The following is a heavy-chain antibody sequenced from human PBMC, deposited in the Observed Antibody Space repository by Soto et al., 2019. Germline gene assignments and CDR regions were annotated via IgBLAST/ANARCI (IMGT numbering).Heavy chain of an antibody. CDR3: AREAPWGTTQFDY. V-gene: IGHV4-4*07. CDR2: IFPGGST. J-gene: IGHJ4*01. D-gene: IGHD7-27*01. Sequence: XETLSLTCTVSGCSLSDAYWSWIRQPAGKGLECIGRIFPGGSTNFNPSLKSRVTLSVDTSKNQFSLRLTSVTAADTAVYYCAREAPWGTTQFDYWGQGTLVTVSS. CDR1: GCSLSDAY.